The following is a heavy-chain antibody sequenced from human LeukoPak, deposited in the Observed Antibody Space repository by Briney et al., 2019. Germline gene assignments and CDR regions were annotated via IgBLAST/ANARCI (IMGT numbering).Heavy chain of an antibody. Sequence: GGSLRLSCAASGFTFSSYEMNWVRQAPGKGLEWVSYISSSGSTIYYADSVKGRFTISRDNAKNSLYLQMNSLRAEDTAVYYCARPARYYDILTDYYTEREDYWGQGTLVTVSS. J-gene: IGHJ4*02. CDR2: ISSSGSTI. D-gene: IGHD3-9*01. V-gene: IGHV3-48*03. CDR3: ARPARYYDILTDYYTEREDY. CDR1: GFTFSSYE.